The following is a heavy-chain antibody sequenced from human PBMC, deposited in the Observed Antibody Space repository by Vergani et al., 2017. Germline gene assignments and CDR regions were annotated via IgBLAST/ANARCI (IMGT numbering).Heavy chain of an antibody. Sequence: QVQLQQWGGGLLKPSETLSLTCVVNGGSFTSYHWTWIRQSPGEGLEWVGDIDHTGRPDYNPSLKSRLTMSVDKSQNQFSLTRNSVTATDTAIYFCARVNTETNGHLYYYYYMDVWGQGTAVTVS. CDR3: ARVNTETNGHLYYYYYMDV. V-gene: IGHV4-34*01. D-gene: IGHD4-11*01. J-gene: IGHJ6*03. CDR2: IDHTGRP. CDR1: GGSFTSYH.